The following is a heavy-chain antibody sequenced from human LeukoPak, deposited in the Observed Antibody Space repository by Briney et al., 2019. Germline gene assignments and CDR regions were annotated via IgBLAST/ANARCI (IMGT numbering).Heavy chain of an antibody. CDR3: ARLLSYDILTDNYYKYYMDV. J-gene: IGHJ6*03. V-gene: IGHV4-39*01. CDR1: GGSIRDNNYY. CDR2: IFHSGRT. Sequence: SETLSLTCTVSGGSIRDNNYYWGWIRRPPGKGLEWIGGIFHSGRTFYNPSLRSRVSMSVDTSKKQIALTVSSVTAADTAVYYCARLLSYDILTDNYYKYYMDVWGKGATVTVSS. D-gene: IGHD3-9*01.